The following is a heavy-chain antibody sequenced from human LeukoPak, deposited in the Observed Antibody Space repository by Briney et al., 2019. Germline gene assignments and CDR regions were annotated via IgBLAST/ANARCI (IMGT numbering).Heavy chain of an antibody. CDR1: GFTFSTYW. J-gene: IGHJ4*02. V-gene: IGHV3-74*01. CDR3: ARVRVGAYDFDY. D-gene: IGHD3-10*01. CDR2: INPDGSTT. Sequence: GGSLRLSCAASGFTFSTYWMHWVRHAPGEAPVWVSRINPDGSTTTYADSVKGRFTISRDNAKNTLYLQMNSLRAEDTAVYYCARVRVGAYDFDYWGQGTLVTVSS.